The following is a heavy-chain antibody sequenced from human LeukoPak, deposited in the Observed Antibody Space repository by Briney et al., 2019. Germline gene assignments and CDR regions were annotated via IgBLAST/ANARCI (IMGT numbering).Heavy chain of an antibody. CDR1: GGSISSSSYY. D-gene: IGHD6-19*01. CDR2: IYYSGST. V-gene: IGHV4-39*07. J-gene: IGHJ6*03. CDR3: AGTPSIAVAGTFLDYYCYYMDV. Sequence: SETLSLTCTVSGGSISSSSYYWGWIRQPPGKGLEWIGSIYYSGSTYYNPSLKSRVTISVDTSKNQFSLKLSSVTAADTAVYYCAGTPSIAVAGTFLDYYCYYMDVWGKGTTVTISS.